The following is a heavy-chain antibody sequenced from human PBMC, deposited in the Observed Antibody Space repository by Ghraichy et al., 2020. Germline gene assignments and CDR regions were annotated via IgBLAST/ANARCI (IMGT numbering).Heavy chain of an antibody. V-gene: IGHV3-66*01. Sequence: GGSLRLSCAASGFTVSSNYMSWVRQAPGKGLEWVSVIYSGGSTYYADSVKGRFTISRDNSKNTLYLQMNSLRAEETAVYYCARGSGGDSEGLDYWGQGTLVTVSS. CDR3: ARGSGGDSEGLDY. CDR2: IYSGGST. CDR1: GFTVSSNY. J-gene: IGHJ4*02. D-gene: IGHD2-21*02.